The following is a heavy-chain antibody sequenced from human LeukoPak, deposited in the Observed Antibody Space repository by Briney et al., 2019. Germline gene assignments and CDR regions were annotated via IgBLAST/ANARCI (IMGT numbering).Heavy chain of an antibody. J-gene: IGHJ4*02. CDR2: INHSGST. CDR3: ARGRSIGVVPAALDY. Sequence: SETLSLTCAVYGGSFSGYYWSWIRQPPGKGLEWIGEINHSGSTNYNPSLKSRVTISVDTSKNQFSLKLSSVTAADTAVYYCARGRSIGVVPAALDYWGQGTLVTVSS. CDR1: GGSFSGYY. V-gene: IGHV4-34*01. D-gene: IGHD2-2*01.